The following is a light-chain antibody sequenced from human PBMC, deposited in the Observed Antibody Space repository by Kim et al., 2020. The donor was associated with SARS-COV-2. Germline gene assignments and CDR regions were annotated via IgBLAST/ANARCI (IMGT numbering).Light chain of an antibody. CDR1: QIIGVW. J-gene: IGKJ4*01. Sequence: ASVGDRVNLTCPASQIIGVWLAWYQQKPGKAPKLVIYKASSLESEVPSRFSGSGSGTEFTLTISSLHPDDLGTYFCQQYSNYPLTFGGGTKVDIK. CDR2: KAS. V-gene: IGKV1-5*03. CDR3: QQYSNYPLT.